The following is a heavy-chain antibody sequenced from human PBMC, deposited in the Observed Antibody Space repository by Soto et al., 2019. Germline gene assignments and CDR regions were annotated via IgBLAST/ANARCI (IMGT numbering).Heavy chain of an antibody. CDR2: IYTSGST. V-gene: IGHV4-4*07. Sequence: SATLSLTCPVAGRSIGSYYWSWIRQPAGKGLEWIGRIYTSGSTTYNPSLTSRVTMSVDTSKNQFSMKLSSVTAADTAVYYCARVGFGELYGMDVWGQGTTVT. J-gene: IGHJ6*02. D-gene: IGHD3-10*01. CDR3: ARVGFGELYGMDV. CDR1: GRSIGSYY.